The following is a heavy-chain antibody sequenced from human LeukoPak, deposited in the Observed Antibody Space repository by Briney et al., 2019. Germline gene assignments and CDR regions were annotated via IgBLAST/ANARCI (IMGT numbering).Heavy chain of an antibody. CDR1: GVSISGYY. Sequence: SETLSLTCTISGVSISGYYWSWIRQTPGKGLEWIGYMYSSGNSNYNPSLKSRVTISVDTSKNQFSLRLSSVTAADTAVYYCARLQYCSGTSCYWFDPWGQGTLVTVSS. CDR2: MYSSGNS. V-gene: IGHV4-59*12. J-gene: IGHJ5*02. CDR3: ARLQYCSGTSCYWFDP. D-gene: IGHD2-2*01.